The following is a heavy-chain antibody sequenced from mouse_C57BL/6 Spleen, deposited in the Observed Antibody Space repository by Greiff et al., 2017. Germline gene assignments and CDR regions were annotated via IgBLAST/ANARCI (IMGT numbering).Heavy chain of an antibody. D-gene: IGHD1-1*01. CDR1: GYTFTSYW. CDR3: ARSPSSTTGVGGFAY. J-gene: IGHJ3*01. Sequence: QVHVKQPGAELVKPGASVKLSCKASGYTFTSYWMHWVKQRPGQGLEWIGMIHPNSGSTNYNEKFKSKATLTVDKSSSTAYMQLSSLTSEDSAVYYCARSPSSTTGVGGFAYWGQGTLVTVSA. CDR2: IHPNSGST. V-gene: IGHV1-64*01.